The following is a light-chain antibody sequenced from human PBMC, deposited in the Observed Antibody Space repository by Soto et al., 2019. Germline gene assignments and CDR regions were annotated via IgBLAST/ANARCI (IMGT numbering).Light chain of an antibody. CDR1: SSDVGSYNL. J-gene: IGLJ3*02. V-gene: IGLV2-23*02. Sequence: QSALTQPASVSGSPGQSITISCTGTSSDVGSYNLVSWYQQHPGKAPKFMIYEVTKRPSGVSNRFSGSKSGNTASLTISGLQAEDEADYYCCSYADSSPCVFGRGTKLTVL. CDR2: EVT. CDR3: CSYADSSPCV.